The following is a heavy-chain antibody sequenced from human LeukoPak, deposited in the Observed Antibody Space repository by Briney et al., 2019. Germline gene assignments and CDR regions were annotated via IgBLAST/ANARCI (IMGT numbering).Heavy chain of an antibody. D-gene: IGHD3-3*01. CDR1: GGSFSGYY. CDR3: ARGMAWGGYYYYGMDV. J-gene: IGHJ6*02. CDR2: IYHSGST. V-gene: IGHV4-34*01. Sequence: SETLSLTCAVYGGSFSGYYWSWIRQPPGKGLEWIGYIYHSGSTYYNPSLKSRVTISVDRSKNQFSLKLSSVTAADTAVYYCARGMAWGGYYYYGMDVWGQGTTVTVSS.